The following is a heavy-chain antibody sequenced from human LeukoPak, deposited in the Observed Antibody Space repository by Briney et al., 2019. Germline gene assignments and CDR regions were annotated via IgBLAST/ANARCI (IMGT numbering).Heavy chain of an antibody. V-gene: IGHV1-2*02. CDR3: VREGEGPLSKDFDY. D-gene: IGHD2/OR15-2a*01. Sequence: ASVKVSCKSSEFTFTDHYIHWVRQGPGQGLEWMGYIGPHSTFTSSPREFQGRVTMTRDASMSTAYMELTRLTSDDTAVYYCVREGEGPLSKDFDYWGQGTLVTVSS. J-gene: IGHJ4*02. CDR1: EFTFTDHY. CDR2: IGPHSTFT.